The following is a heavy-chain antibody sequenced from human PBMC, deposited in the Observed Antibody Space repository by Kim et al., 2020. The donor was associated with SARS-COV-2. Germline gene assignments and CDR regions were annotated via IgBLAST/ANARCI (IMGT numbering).Heavy chain of an antibody. D-gene: IGHD2-2*01. CDR1: GGSFSGYY. J-gene: IGHJ4*02. Sequence: SETLSLTCAVYGGSFSGYYWSWIRQPPGKGLEWIGEINHSGSTNYNPSLKSRVTISVDTSKNQFSLKLSSVTAADTAVYYCARGIMALLVPAAFDYWGQGTLVTVSS. V-gene: IGHV4-34*01. CDR3: ARGIMALLVPAAFDY. CDR2: INHSGST.